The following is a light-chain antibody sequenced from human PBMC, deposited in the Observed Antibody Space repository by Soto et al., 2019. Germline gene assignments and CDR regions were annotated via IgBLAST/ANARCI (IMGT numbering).Light chain of an antibody. J-gene: IGLJ1*01. CDR3: CSYAGSSTPYV. CDR2: EVS. Sequence: QSALTQPASVSGSPGQSITISCTGTSSDVGSYNLVSWYQRHPGKAPKLMIYEVSKRPSGVSNRFSGSKSGNTASLTISGLQAEDGADYYCCSYAGSSTPYVFGTGTKVTVL. V-gene: IGLV2-23*02. CDR1: SSDVGSYNL.